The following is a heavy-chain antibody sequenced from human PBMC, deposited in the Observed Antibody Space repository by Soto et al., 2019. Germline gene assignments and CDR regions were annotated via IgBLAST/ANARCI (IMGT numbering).Heavy chain of an antibody. J-gene: IGHJ4*02. Sequence: GGSLRLSCAASGFTFSSYGMHWVRHAPGKGREGVAVIWYDGSNKYYADSVKGRFTISRDNSKNTLYLQMNSLRAEDTAVYYCARGDGELPAVWGQGTLVTVSS. CDR1: GFTFSSYG. D-gene: IGHD3-10*01. V-gene: IGHV3-33*01. CDR3: ARGDGELPAV. CDR2: IWYDGSNK.